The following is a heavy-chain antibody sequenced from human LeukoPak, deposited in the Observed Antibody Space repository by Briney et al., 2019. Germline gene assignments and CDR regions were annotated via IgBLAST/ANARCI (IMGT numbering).Heavy chain of an antibody. V-gene: IGHV4-59*08. D-gene: IGHD3-16*01. Sequence: SETLSLTCTVSDDSITMYYWTWIRQPPGKGLEWIGYVDHTGSTKFNPSLNGRVSISRDTSKNLFSLRLRSVTAADTAVYYCARRRSGMISIDYWGQGTLVTVSS. CDR3: ARRRSGMISIDY. CDR2: VDHTGST. J-gene: IGHJ4*02. CDR1: DDSITMYY.